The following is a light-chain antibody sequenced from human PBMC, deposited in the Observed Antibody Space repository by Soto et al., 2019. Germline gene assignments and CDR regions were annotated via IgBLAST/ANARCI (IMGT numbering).Light chain of an antibody. Sequence: DIQMTQSPSSLSASVGDRVTITCRASQSISSYLNWYQQKPGKAHKLLIYAASSLQSGVPSRFSGSGSGTDFTLTISRLQPEDFATYYCQQSYSTPPSFGQGTKLEIK. V-gene: IGKV1-39*01. CDR3: QQSYSTPPS. CDR1: QSISSY. CDR2: AAS. J-gene: IGKJ2*01.